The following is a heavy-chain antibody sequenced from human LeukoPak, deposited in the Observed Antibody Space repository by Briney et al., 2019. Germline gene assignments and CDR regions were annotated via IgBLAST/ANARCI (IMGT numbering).Heavy chain of an antibody. CDR3: ARLGRSEYCSSTSCSVFDY. Sequence: GGSLRLSCAASGFTFSSYSKNWVRQAPGKGLEWVSYISSSSSTIYYADSVKGRFTISRDNAKNSLYLQMNSLRAEDTAVYYCARLGRSEYCSSTSCSVFDYWGQGTLVTVSS. CDR2: ISSSSSTI. D-gene: IGHD2-2*01. J-gene: IGHJ4*02. CDR1: GFTFSSYS. V-gene: IGHV3-48*04.